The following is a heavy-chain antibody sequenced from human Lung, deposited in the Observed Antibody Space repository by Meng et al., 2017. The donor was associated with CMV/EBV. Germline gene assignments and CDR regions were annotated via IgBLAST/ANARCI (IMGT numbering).Heavy chain of an antibody. V-gene: IGHV4-34*01. Sequence: SXTXSLXCAVYGGSFSSSYWDWFRQPPGKGLEWIGDINHGGGTNYNPSLKSRVTISVDKSKNQFSLKLTSVTAADTALYYCARGPQVSWLRSRFAAFDLLXQGTXVTVSS. D-gene: IGHD5-12*01. CDR3: ARGPQVSWLRSRFAAFDL. CDR1: GGSFSSSY. CDR2: INHGGGT. J-gene: IGHJ3*01.